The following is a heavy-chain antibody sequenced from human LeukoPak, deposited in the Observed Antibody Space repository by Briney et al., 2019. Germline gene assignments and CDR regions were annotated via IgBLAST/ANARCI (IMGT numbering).Heavy chain of an antibody. D-gene: IGHD3-22*01. Sequence: PGGSLRLSCAASGFSFSNYAMHWVRRAPGKGLEWVAVISYDGNNKYYADSVKGRFTISRDNSKNTLYLQMNSLRAEDTAVYYCAKVMGYDSSGYINYWGQGTLVTVSS. V-gene: IGHV3-30-3*01. CDR1: GFSFSNYA. J-gene: IGHJ4*02. CDR2: ISYDGNNK. CDR3: AKVMGYDSSGYINY.